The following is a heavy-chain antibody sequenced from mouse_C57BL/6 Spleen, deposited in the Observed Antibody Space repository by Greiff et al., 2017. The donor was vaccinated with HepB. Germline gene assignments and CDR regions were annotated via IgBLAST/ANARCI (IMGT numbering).Heavy chain of an antibody. Sequence: QVQLQQSGAELVKPGASVKMSCKASGYTFTTYPIEWLKQNHGKSLEWIVNFHPYNDDTKYNAKFKGKATMTVDKSSSTVYLELSRLTSEDSAVYYFARRSSDGYYGGYFDFWGTGTTVTVSS. D-gene: IGHD2-3*01. V-gene: IGHV1-47*01. CDR1: GYTFTTYP. J-gene: IGHJ1*03. CDR2: FHPYNDDT. CDR3: ARRSSDGYYGGYFDF.